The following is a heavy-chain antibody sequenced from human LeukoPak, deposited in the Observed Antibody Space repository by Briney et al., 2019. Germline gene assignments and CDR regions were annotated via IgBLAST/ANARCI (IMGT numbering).Heavy chain of an antibody. CDR3: ARLYCSSTSCYIGASYDY. CDR1: GFTFSSYS. D-gene: IGHD2-2*02. J-gene: IGHJ4*02. V-gene: IGHV3-21*01. Sequence: GGSLRLSCAASGFTFSSYSMNWVRQAPGKGLEWVSSISSSSSYIYYADSVKGRFTISRDNAKNSLYPQMNSLRAEDTAVYYCARLYCSSTSCYIGASYDYWGQGTLVTVSS. CDR2: ISSSSSYI.